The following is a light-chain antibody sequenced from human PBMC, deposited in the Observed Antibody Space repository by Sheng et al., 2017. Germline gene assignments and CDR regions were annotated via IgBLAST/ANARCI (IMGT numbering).Light chain of an antibody. V-gene: IGKV3-20*01. J-gene: IGKJ1*01. CDR2: DAS. CDR1: QSVRSSY. Sequence: EIVLTQSPGTLSLSPGDRATLSCRASQSVRSSYLAWYQQKPGQAPRLLIYDASSRATCIPDRFSGSGSGTDFTLTISRLEPEDFAVYYCQQYGSSPRTFGQGTKVEIK. CDR3: QQYGSSPRT.